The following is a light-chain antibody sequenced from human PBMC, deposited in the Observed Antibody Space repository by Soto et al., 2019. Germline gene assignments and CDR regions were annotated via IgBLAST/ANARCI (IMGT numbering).Light chain of an antibody. CDR3: CSYAGTYTFWV. J-gene: IGLJ3*02. CDR1: SSDVGRYTY. CDR2: NVT. Sequence: QSVLTQPRSVSGSPGQSVTLSCTGTSSDVGRYTYVSWYQQHPGKAPKLIIYNVTKRPSGVPDRLSGSKSGNTASLTISGLRAEDEADYYCCSYAGTYTFWVFGGGTKLTVL. V-gene: IGLV2-11*01.